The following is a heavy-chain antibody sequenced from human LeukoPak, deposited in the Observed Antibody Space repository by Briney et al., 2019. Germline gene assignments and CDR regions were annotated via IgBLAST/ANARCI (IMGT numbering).Heavy chain of an antibody. Sequence: RWASVPVSCKASGYTFTGYYMHWVRQAPGQGLEWMGWINPNSGGTNYAQKFQGRVTMTRDTSISTAYMELSRLRSDDTAVDYCARGPPAGREAARFLFWRGYWGQGTLVTVST. CDR1: GYTFTGYY. CDR2: INPNSGGT. CDR3: ARGPPAGREAARFLFWRGY. D-gene: IGHD6-6*01. V-gene: IGHV1-2*02. J-gene: IGHJ4*02.